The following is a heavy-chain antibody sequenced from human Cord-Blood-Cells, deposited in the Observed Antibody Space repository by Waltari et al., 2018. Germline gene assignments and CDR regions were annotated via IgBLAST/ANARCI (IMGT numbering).Heavy chain of an antibody. Sequence: QLQLQESGPGLVKPSETLSLTCTVSGGSISSSSYYWGWIRHPPGKGLEWIGSIYYSGSTYYNPSLKSRVTISVDTSKNQFSLKLSSVTAADTAVYYCARHSYYDSSGYFNWFDPWGQGTLVTVSS. V-gene: IGHV4-39*01. D-gene: IGHD3-22*01. J-gene: IGHJ5*02. CDR3: ARHSYYDSSGYFNWFDP. CDR1: GGSISSSSYY. CDR2: IYYSGST.